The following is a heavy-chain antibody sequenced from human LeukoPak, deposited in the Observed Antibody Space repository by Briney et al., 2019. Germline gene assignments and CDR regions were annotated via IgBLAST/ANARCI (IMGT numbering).Heavy chain of an antibody. J-gene: IGHJ4*02. Sequence: GRSLRLSCAASGFTFSSFDMHWVRQAPGKGLEWVSAISGSGGSTYYADSVKGRFTISRDNSKNTLYLQMNSLRAEDTAVYYCARDYQAAAGTVFDYWGQGTLVTVSS. CDR3: ARDYQAAAGTVFDY. D-gene: IGHD6-13*01. V-gene: IGHV3-23*01. CDR2: ISGSGGST. CDR1: GFTFSSFD.